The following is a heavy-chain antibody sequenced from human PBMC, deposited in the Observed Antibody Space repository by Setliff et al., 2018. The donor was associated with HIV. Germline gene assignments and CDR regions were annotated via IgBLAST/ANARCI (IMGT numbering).Heavy chain of an antibody. Sequence: ASVKVSCKASGYGLIAYAMNWVRQAPGQRPEWMGWINPGNGNTKYSQKFQGRVTITRVTSASTVYMELSGLRSEDTAVYYCARDLSIDSSGYPRIGYSYMDVWGQGTPVTVSS. V-gene: IGHV1-3*01. CDR3: ARDLSIDSSGYPRIGYSYMDV. J-gene: IGHJ6*03. CDR2: INPGNGNT. D-gene: IGHD3-22*01. CDR1: GYGLIAYA.